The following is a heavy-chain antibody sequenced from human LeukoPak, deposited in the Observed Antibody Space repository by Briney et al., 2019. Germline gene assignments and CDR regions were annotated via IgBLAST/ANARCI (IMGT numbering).Heavy chain of an antibody. J-gene: IGHJ5*02. V-gene: IGHV3-23*01. D-gene: IGHD3-10*01. CDR3: ARSHSGSYYFWFDP. CDR1: GFTFSSYG. Sequence: GGSLRLSCAASGFTFSSYGLSWVRQAPGKGLEWVSAISAGGGATNYAASVKGRFTISRDNSKNTLYLQMNSLRAEDTAVYYCARSHSGSYYFWFDPWGQGTLVTVSS. CDR2: ISAGGGAT.